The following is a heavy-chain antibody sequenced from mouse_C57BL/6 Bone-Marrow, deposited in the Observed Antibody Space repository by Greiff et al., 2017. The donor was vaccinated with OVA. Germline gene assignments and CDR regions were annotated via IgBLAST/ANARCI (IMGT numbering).Heavy chain of an antibody. CDR3: ARSVITACGDD. CDR1: GYTFTSYW. D-gene: IGHD2-4*01. Sequence: QVQLKQPGAELVKPGASVKLSCKASGYTFTSYWMHWVKQRPGQGLEWIGMIHPNSGSTNYNEKFKSKATLTVDKSSSTAYMQLSSLTSEDSAVYYCARSVITACGDDWGQGTTLTVSS. V-gene: IGHV1-64*01. CDR2: IHPNSGST. J-gene: IGHJ2*01.